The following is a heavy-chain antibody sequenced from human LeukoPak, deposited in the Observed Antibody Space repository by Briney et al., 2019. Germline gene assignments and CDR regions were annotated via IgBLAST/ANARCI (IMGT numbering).Heavy chain of an antibody. CDR1: GGSISSYY. D-gene: IGHD4-17*01. J-gene: IGHJ4*02. CDR3: ARVNGDYTFDY. CDR2: IYYSGST. V-gene: IGHV4-59*01. Sequence: SETLSLTCTVSGGSISSYYWSWIRQPPGKGLEWIGYIYYSGSTNYNPSLKSRVTISVDTSKNQFSLKLSSVTAADTAVYYCARVNGDYTFDYWGQGTLVTVSP.